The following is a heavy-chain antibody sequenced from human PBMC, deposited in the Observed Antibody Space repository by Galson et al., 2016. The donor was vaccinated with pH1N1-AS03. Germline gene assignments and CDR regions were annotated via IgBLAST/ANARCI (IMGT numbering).Heavy chain of an antibody. Sequence: SLRLSCAASGFTFSDYAMSWVRQAPGKGLEWVSAISGSRDRIYYIDAVKGRLTTSRDNFKKIIYLQMNRPRAEDTALYHCVKGSRYYDTGAFSNWGHGALVTLSS. D-gene: IGHD3-22*01. J-gene: IGHJ4*01. CDR3: VKGSRYYDTGAFSN. V-gene: IGHV3-23*01. CDR1: GFTFSDYA. CDR2: ISGSRDRI.